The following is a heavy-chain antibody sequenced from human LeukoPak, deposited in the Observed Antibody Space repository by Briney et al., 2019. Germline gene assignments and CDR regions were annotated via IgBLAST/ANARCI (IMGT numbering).Heavy chain of an antibody. D-gene: IGHD1-1*01. Sequence: GESLKISCQGSGYSFTNYWIGWVRQMPGKGLEWMGIIYPGDSRTGYSPSFQGQVTISVDKSISTPYLQWSGLKASDTAMYYCARASTGTYDYWGQGTLVTVSS. J-gene: IGHJ4*02. CDR1: GYSFTNYW. V-gene: IGHV5-51*01. CDR3: ARASTGTYDY. CDR2: IYPGDSRT.